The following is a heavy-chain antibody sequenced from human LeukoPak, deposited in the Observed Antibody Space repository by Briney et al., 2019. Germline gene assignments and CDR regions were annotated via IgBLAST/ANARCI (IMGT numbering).Heavy chain of an antibody. V-gene: IGHV4-59*01. Sequence: SETLSLTCTVSGGSISSYYWSWIRQPPGKGLEWIGYIYYSGSTNYNPSLKSRVTISVDTSKNQFSLKLSSVTAEDTAVYYCARDREQGVSAAGIFDYWGQGTLVTVSS. CDR2: IYYSGST. CDR1: GGSISSYY. J-gene: IGHJ4*02. CDR3: ARDREQGVSAAGIFDY. D-gene: IGHD6-13*01.